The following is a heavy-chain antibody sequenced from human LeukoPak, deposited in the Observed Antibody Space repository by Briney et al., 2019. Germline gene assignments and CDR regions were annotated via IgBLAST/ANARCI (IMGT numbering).Heavy chain of an antibody. V-gene: IGHV3-23*01. CDR1: GFTFSNYA. Sequence: GGSLRLSCAASGFTFSNYAMTWVRQAPGKGLEWVSSISASGGGTYYADSVKGRFSISRDNPENTLRLQMNGLRAEDTAIYYCATTHPFWESSTWYFPWLDTWGQGTLVTVSS. CDR3: ATTHPFWESSTWYFPWLDT. J-gene: IGHJ5*02. D-gene: IGHD6-13*01. CDR2: ISASGGGT.